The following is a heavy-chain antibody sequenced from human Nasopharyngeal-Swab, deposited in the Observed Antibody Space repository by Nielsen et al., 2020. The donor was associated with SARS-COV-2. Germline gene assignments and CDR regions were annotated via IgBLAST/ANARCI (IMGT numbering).Heavy chain of an antibody. CDR1: GFTFSNYG. V-gene: IGHV3-30*18. CDR2: ISYDGSNK. Sequence: GESLKISCAASGFTFSNYGMHWVRQAPGKGLEWAAVISYDGSNKYYADSVKGRFTISRDNSKNTLYLQMNSLRAEDTTVYYCAKDFLAGPGYFDYWGQGTLVTVSS. J-gene: IGHJ4*02. D-gene: IGHD7-27*01. CDR3: AKDFLAGPGYFDY.